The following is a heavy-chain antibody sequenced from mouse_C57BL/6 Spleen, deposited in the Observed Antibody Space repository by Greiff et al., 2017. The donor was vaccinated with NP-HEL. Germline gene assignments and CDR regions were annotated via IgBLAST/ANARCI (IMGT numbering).Heavy chain of an antibody. D-gene: IGHD2-1*01. CDR3: AREGLYGNHWYFDV. Sequence: EVQLQQSGPGLVKPSQSLSLTCSVTGYSITSGYYWNWIRQFPGNKLEWMGYISYDGSNNYNPSLKNRISITRDTSKNQFFLKLNSVTTEDTATYYCAREGLYGNHWYFDVWGTGTTVTVSS. J-gene: IGHJ1*03. V-gene: IGHV3-6*01. CDR2: ISYDGSN. CDR1: GYSITSGYY.